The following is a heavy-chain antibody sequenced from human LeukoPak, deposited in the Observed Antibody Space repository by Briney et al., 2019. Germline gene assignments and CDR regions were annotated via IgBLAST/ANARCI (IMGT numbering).Heavy chain of an antibody. CDR2: IYYSGST. CDR3: ARQLGATKRQYYFDY. V-gene: IGHV4-59*08. Sequence: SETQSLTCTVSVGAISSYYWSWLRQPPGKGLEWIGYIYYSGSTKYNPSLKSRVTISVDTSKNQFSMKLKSVTAADTAVYYCARQLGATKRQYYFDYWGEGTLVTVSS. J-gene: IGHJ4*02. CDR1: VGAISSYY. D-gene: IGHD1-26*01.